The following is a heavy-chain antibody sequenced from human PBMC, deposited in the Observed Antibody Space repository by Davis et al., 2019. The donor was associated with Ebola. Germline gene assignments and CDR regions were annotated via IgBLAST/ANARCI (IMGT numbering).Heavy chain of an antibody. CDR3: ARVLYDFWSGSFDY. V-gene: IGHV4-34*01. CDR1: DGSFSGYY. CDR2: INHSGST. J-gene: IGHJ4*02. D-gene: IGHD3-3*01. Sequence: SETLSLTCAVYDGSFSGYYWSWIRQPPGKGLEWIGEINHSGSTNYNPSLKSRVTISVETSKNQFSLKLSSVTAADTAVYYCARVLYDFWSGSFDYWGQGTLVTVSS.